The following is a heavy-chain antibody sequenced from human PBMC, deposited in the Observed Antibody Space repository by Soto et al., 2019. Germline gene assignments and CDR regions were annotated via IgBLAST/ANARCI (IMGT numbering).Heavy chain of an antibody. CDR2: MHHTQGT. Sequence: SETLSLTCSVSGASISSYYWTWIRQPPGGGLEWIGYMHHTQGTNDNPSLRGRVHMSIDTSMNQFSLRLTSVTAADTAVYYCARVPFVGYFDWLEPWGHATLFNVSP. J-gene: IGHJ5*02. CDR3: ARVPFVGYFDWLEP. CDR1: GASISSYY. V-gene: IGHV4-59*01. D-gene: IGHD3-9*01.